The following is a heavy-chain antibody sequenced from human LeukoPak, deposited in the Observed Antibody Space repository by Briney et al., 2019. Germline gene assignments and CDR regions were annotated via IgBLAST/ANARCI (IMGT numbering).Heavy chain of an antibody. CDR1: GGSFSGYY. J-gene: IGHJ3*02. Sequence: SETPSLTCVVYGGSFSGYYWSWIRQPPGKGLEWIGEINHSGSTNYNPSLKSRVTISVDTSKNQFSLKLNSVTAADRAVYYCARGWATVTTTVAFDIWGQGTMVTVSS. CDR3: ARGWATVTTTVAFDI. V-gene: IGHV4-34*01. CDR2: INHSGST. D-gene: IGHD4-17*01.